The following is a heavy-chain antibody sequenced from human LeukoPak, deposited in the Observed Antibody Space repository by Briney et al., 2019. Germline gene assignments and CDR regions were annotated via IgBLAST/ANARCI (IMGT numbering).Heavy chain of an antibody. CDR1: GGSISSYY. D-gene: IGHD2-2*01. CDR3: ARDPGYCSSSSCSPYWYFDL. V-gene: IGHV4-4*07. CDR2: IYTSGST. Sequence: SGTLSLTCTVSGGSISSYYWSWIRQPAGKGLEWIGRIYTSGSTNYNPSLKSRVTMSVDTSKNQFSLKLSSVTAADTAVYYCARDPGYCSSSSCSPYWYFDLWGRGTLVTVSS. J-gene: IGHJ2*01.